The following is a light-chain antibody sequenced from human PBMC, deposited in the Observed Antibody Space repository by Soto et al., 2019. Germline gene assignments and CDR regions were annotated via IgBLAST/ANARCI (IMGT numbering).Light chain of an antibody. CDR1: QNVGSMY. J-gene: IGKJ1*01. CDR3: QQYGSSPRT. CDR2: GTS. Sequence: EIVLTQSPGTLSLSPGERATLSCRASQNVGSMYLARYQQKPGQAPRLLIYGTSNRATGIPDRFSGSGSGTDFSLTISSLEPGALAVYYCQQYGSSPRTFGQGTKVEI. V-gene: IGKV3-20*01.